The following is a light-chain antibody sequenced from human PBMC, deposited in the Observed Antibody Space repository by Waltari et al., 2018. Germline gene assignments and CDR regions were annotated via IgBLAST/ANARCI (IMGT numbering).Light chain of an antibody. V-gene: IGKV1-5*03. Sequence: DIQMTQSPSTLSASVGDRVTITCRASQSINSWLAWYQQKPGKAPKLLIYKASTLESGVPSRFSGSGSGTEFTLTTSGLQPDDFATYYCQQCNTYSFGQGTKVEIK. J-gene: IGKJ1*01. CDR1: QSINSW. CDR3: QQCNTYS. CDR2: KAS.